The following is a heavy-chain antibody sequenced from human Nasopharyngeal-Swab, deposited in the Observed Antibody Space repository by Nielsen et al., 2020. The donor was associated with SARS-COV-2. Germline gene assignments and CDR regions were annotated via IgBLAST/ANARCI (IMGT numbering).Heavy chain of an antibody. CDR3: ARGKDPGYFDY. V-gene: IGHV3-33*01. CDR2: IWYDGSNK. J-gene: IGHJ4*02. Sequence: WIRQPPGKGLEWVAVIWYDGSNKYYADSVKGRFTISRDNSKNTLYQQMNSLRAEDTAVYYCARGKDPGYFDYWGQGTLVTVSS.